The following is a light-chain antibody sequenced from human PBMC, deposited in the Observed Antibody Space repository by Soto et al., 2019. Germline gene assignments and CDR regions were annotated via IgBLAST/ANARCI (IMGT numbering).Light chain of an antibody. CDR3: QQYNSYSIT. Sequence: DIQMTQSPSTLSASVGDRVTITCRASQSISSWLAWYQQKPEKAPKLLIYDASSLESGVPSRFGGGGSGTEFSLTISSLPPDDFATYYCQQYNSYSITFGQGTRLEIK. CDR2: DAS. V-gene: IGKV1-5*01. CDR1: QSISSW. J-gene: IGKJ5*01.